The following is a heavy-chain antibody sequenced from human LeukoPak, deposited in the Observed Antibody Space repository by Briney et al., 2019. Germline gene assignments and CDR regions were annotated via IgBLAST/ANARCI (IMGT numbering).Heavy chain of an antibody. Sequence: GGSLRLSCTASGFTASSKYMSWVRQAPGKGLEGVSFIRGDATTAYADSVQGRFTISRDDYKNTLYLQMDSLRVEDTAVYYFARRRGGYGEGEFDYWGQGTLVTVSS. V-gene: IGHV3-66*04. CDR2: IRGDATT. J-gene: IGHJ4*01. CDR1: GFTASSKY. CDR3: ARRRGGYGEGEFDY. D-gene: IGHD4-17*01.